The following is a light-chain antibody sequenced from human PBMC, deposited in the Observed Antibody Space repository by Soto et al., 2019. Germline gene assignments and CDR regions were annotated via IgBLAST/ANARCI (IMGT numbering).Light chain of an antibody. CDR3: QQEYI. CDR1: QSIGKY. CDR2: GAS. Sequence: DIQMTQSPSSLSASVGDRVTITCRTSQSIGKYLNWYQQKPGKAPRLLIYGASRLQSGVPSRFSGSGSGTDFTLTISSLQPEDFATYYCQQEYIFGPGTKVDIK. V-gene: IGKV1-39*01. J-gene: IGKJ3*01.